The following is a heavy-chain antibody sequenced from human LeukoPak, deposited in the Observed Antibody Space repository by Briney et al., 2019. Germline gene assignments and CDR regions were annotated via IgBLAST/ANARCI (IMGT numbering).Heavy chain of an antibody. Sequence: PGGSLRLSCAASGFTFSSYSMNWVRQAPGKGLEWVSYVSSSSSTIYYADSVKGRFTISRDNAKNSLYLQMNSLRAEDMALYYCAKDKNSSPSGLDYWGQGTLVTVSS. D-gene: IGHD6-13*01. V-gene: IGHV3-48*04. CDR3: AKDKNSSPSGLDY. J-gene: IGHJ4*02. CDR1: GFTFSSYS. CDR2: VSSSSSTI.